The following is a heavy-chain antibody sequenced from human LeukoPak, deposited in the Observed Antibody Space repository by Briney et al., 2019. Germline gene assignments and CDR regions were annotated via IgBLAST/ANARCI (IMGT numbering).Heavy chain of an antibody. CDR1: GGSISSYY. CDR2: IYYSGSI. Sequence: KSSETLSLTCTVSGGSISSYYWSWIRQPPGKGLEWIGYIYYSGSINYNPSLKSRVTISVDTSKNQFSLKLSSVTAADTAVYYCARAARPDWFDPWGQGTLVTVSS. D-gene: IGHD6-6*01. V-gene: IGHV4-59*08. CDR3: ARAARPDWFDP. J-gene: IGHJ5*02.